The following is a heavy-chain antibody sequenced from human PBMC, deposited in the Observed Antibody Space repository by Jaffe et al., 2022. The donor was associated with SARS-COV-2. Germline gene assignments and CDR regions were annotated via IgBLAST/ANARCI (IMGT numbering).Heavy chain of an antibody. D-gene: IGHD6-19*01. CDR2: IKQDESEK. CDR3: ARRWSAWYSLYWYFDL. Sequence: EVQLVESGGGLVQPGGSLRLSCAASGFTFGDYWMTWVRQAPGKGLEWVANIKQDESEKYYVDSVKGRFTISRDNAKNSLYLQMNSLRGEDTAVYYCARRWSAWYSLYWYFDLWGRGTLVTVSS. V-gene: IGHV3-7*03. CDR1: GFTFGDYW. J-gene: IGHJ2*01.